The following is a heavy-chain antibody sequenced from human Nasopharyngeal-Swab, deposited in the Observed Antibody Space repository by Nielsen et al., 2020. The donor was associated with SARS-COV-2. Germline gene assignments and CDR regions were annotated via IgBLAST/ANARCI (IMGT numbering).Heavy chain of an antibody. D-gene: IGHD2-21*02. CDR3: ARGNIVVVTAIIYYYSGMDV. Sequence: SETLSLTCAVYGGSFSGHYWNWIRQPPGKGLEWIGEINHSGSTNYNPSLKSRLTISVDTSKSQFSLKLSSVTAADTAVYYCARGNIVVVTAIIYYYSGMDVWGLGTTVTVSS. CDR2: INHSGST. CDR1: GGSFSGHY. J-gene: IGHJ6*02. V-gene: IGHV4-34*01.